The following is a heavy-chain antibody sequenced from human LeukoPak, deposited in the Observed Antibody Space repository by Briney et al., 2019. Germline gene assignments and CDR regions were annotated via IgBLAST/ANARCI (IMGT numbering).Heavy chain of an antibody. D-gene: IGHD3-22*01. J-gene: IGHJ4*02. CDR1: GGSFSGYY. V-gene: IGHV4-34*01. Sequence: SETLSLTCAVYGGSFSGYYWGWIRQPPGKGLEWIGSIYYSGSTYYTPSLKSRVTISVDTSKNQFSLKLNSVTAADTAVYYCARGYYDSSGYYQSPIFDYWGQGTLVTVSS. CDR2: IYYSGST. CDR3: ARGYYDSSGYYQSPIFDY.